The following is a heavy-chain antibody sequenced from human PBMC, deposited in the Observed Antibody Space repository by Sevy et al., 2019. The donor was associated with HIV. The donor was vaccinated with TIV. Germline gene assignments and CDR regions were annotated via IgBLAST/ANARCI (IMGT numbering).Heavy chain of an antibody. D-gene: IGHD6-19*01. V-gene: IGHV1-18*01. CDR3: ARRRLGISVPTRGGFDI. Sequence: ASVKVSYKASGYKFINYGISWVRQAPGQGLQWMGWISAYNGDTNYAQKLQGRVTMTTDTSTNTAYMELRTLRSDDTAVYFCARRRLGISVPTRGGFDIWGQGTMVTVS. CDR2: ISAYNGDT. CDR1: GYKFINYG. J-gene: IGHJ3*02.